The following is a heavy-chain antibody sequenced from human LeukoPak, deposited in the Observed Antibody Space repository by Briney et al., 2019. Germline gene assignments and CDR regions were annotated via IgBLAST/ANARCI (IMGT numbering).Heavy chain of an antibody. Sequence: ETLSLTCTVSGYSISSGYYWGWLRQPPGKGLEWIGSIYYSGSTYYNPSLKSRVTISVDTSKNQFSLKLSSVTAADTAVYYCARDITGSFDYWGQGNLVTVSS. J-gene: IGHJ4*02. CDR3: ARDITGSFDY. CDR1: GYSISSGYY. V-gene: IGHV4-38-2*02. D-gene: IGHD1-14*01. CDR2: IYYSGST.